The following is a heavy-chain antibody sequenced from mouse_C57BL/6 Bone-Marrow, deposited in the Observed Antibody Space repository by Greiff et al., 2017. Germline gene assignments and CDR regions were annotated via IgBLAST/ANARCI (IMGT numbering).Heavy chain of an antibody. CDR2: INSDGGST. V-gene: IGHV5-2*01. Sequence: EVNVVESGGGLVQPGESLKLSCESNEYEFPSYYMSWVRKTPEKRLELVAAINSDGGSTNYPDTMERRFIISRDKTKKNLYLQMSSLTSEEAALYYCARQGVDYWGQGTTLTVSS. J-gene: IGHJ2*01. CDR1: EYEFPSYY. CDR3: ARQGVDY.